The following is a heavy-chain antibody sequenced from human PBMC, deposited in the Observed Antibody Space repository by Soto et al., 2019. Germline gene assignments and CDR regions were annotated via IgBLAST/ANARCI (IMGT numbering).Heavy chain of an antibody. CDR2: ISGSGGST. D-gene: IGHD3-22*01. CDR1: GFTFSSSA. CDR3: KGPMIVVVTPIDY. V-gene: IGHV3-23*01. J-gene: IGHJ4*02. Sequence: GGSLRLSYAASGFTFSSSAMSWVRQAPGKGLEWVSAISGSGGSTYYADSVKGRFTISRDNSKNTLYLQMNSLRAEDTAVYYCKGPMIVVVTPIDYWGQGTLVTVSS.